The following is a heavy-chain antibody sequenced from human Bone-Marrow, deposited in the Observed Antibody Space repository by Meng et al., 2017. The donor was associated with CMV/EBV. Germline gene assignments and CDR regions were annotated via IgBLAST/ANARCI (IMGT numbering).Heavy chain of an antibody. CDR1: GGHIGSDY. D-gene: IGHD4-17*01. Sequence: SETLSLTCTVSGGHIGSDYWSWFRQSPGKGLEWIGYIYYSGSTNYHPSLKSRVTISVDTSKNQFSLKLSSVTAADTAVYYCARLSHGEHYYYGMDVWGQGTTVTVSS. CDR2: IYYSGST. V-gene: IGHV4-59*01. CDR3: ARLSHGEHYYYGMDV. J-gene: IGHJ6*02.